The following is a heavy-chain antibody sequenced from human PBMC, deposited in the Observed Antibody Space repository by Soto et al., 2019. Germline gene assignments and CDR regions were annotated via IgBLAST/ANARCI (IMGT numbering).Heavy chain of an antibody. J-gene: IGHJ4*02. Sequence: EVQLVESGGGLVQPGGSLRLSCVASGFTFRIYWMHWVRQVPGKGLVWVSRIDSDGTNADYADSVKGRFTISRDNAKNTLYLQMNSLRTEDTAVYYCASPPYGSGSYYRCGVGYWGQGILVTVSS. CDR3: ASPPYGSGSYYRCGVGY. D-gene: IGHD3-10*01. CDR2: IDSDGTNA. V-gene: IGHV3-74*01. CDR1: GFTFRIYW.